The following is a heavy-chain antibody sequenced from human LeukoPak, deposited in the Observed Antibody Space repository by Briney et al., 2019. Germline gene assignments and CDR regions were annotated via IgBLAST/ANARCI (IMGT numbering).Heavy chain of an antibody. CDR1: GFTFDDYA. J-gene: IGHJ4*02. CDR2: ISWSSGSI. D-gene: IGHD3-9*01. Sequence: GRSLRLSCAASGFTFDDYAMHWVRQAPGKGLEWVSGISWSSGSIGYADSVKGRFTISRDNAKNSLYLQMNSLRAEDTALYYCAKYGHYDILTGGDGGFFDYWGQGTLVTVSS. CDR3: AKYGHYDILTGGDGGFFDY. V-gene: IGHV3-9*01.